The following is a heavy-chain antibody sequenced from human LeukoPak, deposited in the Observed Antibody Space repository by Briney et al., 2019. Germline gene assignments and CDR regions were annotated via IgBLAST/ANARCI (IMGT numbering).Heavy chain of an antibody. Sequence: GGSLRLSCAASRFTFSSYSMNWVRQAPGKGLEWVSSISSGSSYIYYADSLKGRFTISRDNAKNSLYLQINSLRVEDTAVYYCARVKQQLVRLLGRDTTYYYYYYMDVWGKGTTVTVSS. D-gene: IGHD6-13*01. J-gene: IGHJ6*03. V-gene: IGHV3-21*01. CDR2: ISSGSSYI. CDR3: ARVKQQLVRLLGRDTTYYYYYYMDV. CDR1: RFTFSSYS.